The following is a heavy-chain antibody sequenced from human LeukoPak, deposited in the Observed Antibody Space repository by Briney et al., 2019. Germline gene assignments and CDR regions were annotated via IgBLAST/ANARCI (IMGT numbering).Heavy chain of an antibody. CDR3: ARGRGYCSGGNCYNPFYYYYMDV. Sequence: ASVKVSCKASGYTFSNYDINWVRQATGQGLEWMGWMNPKSGNTGYSQKFQGRVLITRNTSMSTAYMELSSLSSEDTAVYYCARGRGYCSGGNCYNPFYYYYMDVWGKGTTVTISS. CDR2: MNPKSGNT. CDR1: GYTFSNYD. J-gene: IGHJ6*03. D-gene: IGHD2-15*01. V-gene: IGHV1-8*03.